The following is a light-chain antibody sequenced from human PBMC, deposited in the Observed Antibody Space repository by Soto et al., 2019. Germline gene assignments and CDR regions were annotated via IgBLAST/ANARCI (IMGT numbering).Light chain of an antibody. CDR2: GTF. J-gene: IGKJ2*01. Sequence: ENVLTQSPGTVSLSPGERAALSCRASQGVTSTYLAWYQQKPGQAPRLLIYGTFTRAAGIPDRFSGSGSGTDFTLTISRLEPEDFAVYYCQQYGNSLHTFGQGTKLEIK. CDR1: QGVTSTY. CDR3: QQYGNSLHT. V-gene: IGKV3-20*01.